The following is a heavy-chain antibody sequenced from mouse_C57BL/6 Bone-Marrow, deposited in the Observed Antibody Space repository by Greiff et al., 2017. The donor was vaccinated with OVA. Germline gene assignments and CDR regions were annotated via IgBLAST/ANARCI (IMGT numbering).Heavy chain of an antibody. V-gene: IGHV1-23*01. Sequence: QVQLQQSGAELVRPGASVKLSCKASGYTFTDYEMHCVKQTPVHGLAWIGAIDPETCGTAYNQKFKGKATLTAYKSSRTAYMELRSLTSEDDAGAYCTRRGGLRRRGRDWYFDVWGTGTKVTVSS. D-gene: IGHD2-2*01. CDR3: TRRGGLRRRGRDWYFDV. CDR2: IDPETCGT. CDR1: GYTFTDYE. J-gene: IGHJ1*03.